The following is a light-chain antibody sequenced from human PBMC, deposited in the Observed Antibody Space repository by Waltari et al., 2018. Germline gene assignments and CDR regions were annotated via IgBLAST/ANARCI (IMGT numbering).Light chain of an antibody. CDR3: CSFASRIGV. V-gene: IGLV2-23*02. Sequence: QSALTQPASVSGSPGQSITISCTGTSRDVGSYNFVSWYQQHPGKAPKLIISEVTKRPSGVSNCFSGSKSGNTASLTISGLQADDEADYYCCSFASRIGVFGGGTKVTVL. CDR2: EVT. CDR1: SRDVGSYNF. J-gene: IGLJ2*01.